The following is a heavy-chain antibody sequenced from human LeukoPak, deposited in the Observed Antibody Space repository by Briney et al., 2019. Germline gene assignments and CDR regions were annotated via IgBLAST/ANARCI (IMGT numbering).Heavy chain of an antibody. J-gene: IGHJ5*02. V-gene: IGHV3-23*01. CDR3: AKLYYGDYVPDWFDP. Sequence: GGSLRLSCAASGFTFSSYAMSWVRQAPGKGLEWVSAISGSGGSTYYADSVKGRFTISRDNSKNTVYLQMNSLRAEDTAVYYCAKLYYGDYVPDWFDPWGQGTLVTVSS. CDR1: GFTFSSYA. D-gene: IGHD4-17*01. CDR2: ISGSGGST.